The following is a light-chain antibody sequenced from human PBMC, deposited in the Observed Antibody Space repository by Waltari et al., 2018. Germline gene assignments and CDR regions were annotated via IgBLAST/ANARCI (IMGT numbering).Light chain of an antibody. Sequence: QSALTQPASVSASPGQSITVSCSGSISDIGLFKVVSWFQQYPGKPPRLIIYEVNKRPPGLSDLFSATKSGNVASLTISGVQADDEADYYCCSFTSSSTYVFGSGTTVTVL. CDR2: EVN. V-gene: IGLV2-23*02. CDR1: ISDIGLFKV. CDR3: CSFTSSSTYV. J-gene: IGLJ1*01.